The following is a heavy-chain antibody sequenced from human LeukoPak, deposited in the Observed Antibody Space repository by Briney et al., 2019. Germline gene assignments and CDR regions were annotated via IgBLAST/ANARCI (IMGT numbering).Heavy chain of an antibody. CDR1: GGSISGYY. V-gene: IGHV4-59*01. D-gene: IGHD2-2*01. CDR3: ARVSGYCSTTSCRGIEY. CDR2: IHYSGST. Sequence: SETLSLTCSVSGGSISGYYWSWIRQPPGKGLEWMGYIHYSGSTNYNPSLKSRVTISVDTSKNQSSLKLSSVTAADTAVYYCARVSGYCSTTSCRGIEYWGQGTLVTVS. J-gene: IGHJ4*02.